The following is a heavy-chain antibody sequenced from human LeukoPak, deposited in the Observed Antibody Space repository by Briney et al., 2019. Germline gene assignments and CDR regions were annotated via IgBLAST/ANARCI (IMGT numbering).Heavy chain of an antibody. CDR1: GFTFSSYG. CDR2: IWYDGSNK. CDR3: AKDRGAARPQDYMDV. Sequence: PGRSLRLSCAASGFTFSSYGMHWVRQAPGKGLEWVAVIWYDGSNKYYADSVKGRFTISRDNSKNTLYLQMSSLRAEDTAVYYCAKDRGAARPQDYMDVWGKGTTVTVSS. D-gene: IGHD6-6*01. J-gene: IGHJ6*03. V-gene: IGHV3-33*06.